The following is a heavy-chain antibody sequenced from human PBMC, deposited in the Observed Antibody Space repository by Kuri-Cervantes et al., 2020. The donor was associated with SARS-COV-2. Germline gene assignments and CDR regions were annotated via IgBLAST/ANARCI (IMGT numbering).Heavy chain of an antibody. J-gene: IGHJ6*04. CDR3: ATNALLL. CDR2: ISAYNGNT. Sequence: ASVKVSCKASGYTFTSYGISWVRQAPGQGLEWMGWISAYNGNTNYAQKLQGRVTMTEDTSTDTAYMELSSLRSEDTAVYYCATNALLLWGKGTTVTVSS. CDR1: GYTFTSYG. D-gene: IGHD3-22*01. V-gene: IGHV1-18*01.